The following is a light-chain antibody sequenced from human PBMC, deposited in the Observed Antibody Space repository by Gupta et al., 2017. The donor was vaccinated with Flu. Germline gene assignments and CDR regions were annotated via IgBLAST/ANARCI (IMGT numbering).Light chain of an antibody. CDR2: RNN. V-gene: IGLV1-47*01. CDR3: AAWDDSRSGWV. CDR1: TSNIGSNY. Sequence: RVTISWSGSTSNIGSNYVYWYQQLPGTAPKLLLYRNNQRPSGVPDRFSGSKSGTSASLAISGRRAEDEADYYCAAWDDSRSGWVFGGGTKLTVL. J-gene: IGLJ3*02.